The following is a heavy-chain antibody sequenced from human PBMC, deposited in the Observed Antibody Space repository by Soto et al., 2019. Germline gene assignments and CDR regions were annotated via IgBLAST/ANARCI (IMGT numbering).Heavy chain of an antibody. D-gene: IGHD3-3*01. CDR2: MNPNSGNT. J-gene: IGHJ6*02. V-gene: IGHV1-8*01. CDR1: GYTFTSYD. Sequence: ASVKVSSKASGYTFTSYDINGVRQATGQGLAWMGWMNPNSGNTGYAQKFQGRDTMTRNTSIRTAYMELSSLRSEDTAVYYCARDRYDFWSGYYTWLGFGDEYYYYCMDVWGQGTTVTVSS. CDR3: ARDRYDFWSGYYTWLGFGDEYYYYCMDV.